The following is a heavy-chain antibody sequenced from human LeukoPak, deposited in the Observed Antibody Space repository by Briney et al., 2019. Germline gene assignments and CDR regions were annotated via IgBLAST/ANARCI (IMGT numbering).Heavy chain of an antibody. V-gene: IGHV1-2*02. J-gene: IGHJ4*02. CDR1: GYTFTGYY. D-gene: IGHD5-24*01. CDR2: INPNSGGT. CDR3: AREGRERCLKPEYYLAY. Sequence: ASVKVSCKASGYTFTGYYIYWVRQAPGQGLEWMGWINPNSGGTNYAQKFQGGVTMTRDTSVSTAYMELSRLRSDDTAVYYCAREGRERCLKPEYYLAYGGQGPLVTVSS.